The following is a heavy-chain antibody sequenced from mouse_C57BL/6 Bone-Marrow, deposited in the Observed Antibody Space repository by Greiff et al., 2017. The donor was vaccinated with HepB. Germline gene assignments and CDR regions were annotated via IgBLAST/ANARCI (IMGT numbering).Heavy chain of an antibody. J-gene: IGHJ1*03. CDR1: GYTFTSYG. V-gene: IGHV1-81*01. D-gene: IGHD1-1*01. CDR2: IYPRSGNT. CDR3: ALTTVVARYWYFDV. Sequence: VQGVESGAELARPGASVKLSCKASGYTFTSYGISWVKQRTGQGLEWIGEIYPRSGNTYYNEKFKGKATLTADKSSSTAYMELRSLTSEDSAVYFCALTTVVARYWYFDVWGTGTTVTVSS.